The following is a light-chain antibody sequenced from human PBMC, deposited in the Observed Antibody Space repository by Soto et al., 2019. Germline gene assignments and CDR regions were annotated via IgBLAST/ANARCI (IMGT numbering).Light chain of an antibody. CDR1: NSNIGGNT. V-gene: IGLV1-44*01. J-gene: IGLJ1*01. CDR2: SND. Sequence: QSVLTQPPSASGTPGQRVTISCSGSNSNIGGNTVNWYQQLPGAAPKLLMYSNDQRPSGVPDRFSGSKFGTTASLAISGLQSEDEADYHCATWDESLNAAVFGAGTKVTVL. CDR3: ATWDESLNAAV.